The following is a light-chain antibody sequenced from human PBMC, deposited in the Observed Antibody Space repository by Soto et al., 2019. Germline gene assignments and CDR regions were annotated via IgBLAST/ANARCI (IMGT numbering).Light chain of an antibody. CDR3: VLYMGSGYVV. V-gene: IGLV8-61*01. CDR2: NTN. CDR1: SGSVSTSYY. Sequence: QAVVTQETSFSVSPGGTVTLTCGLSSGSVSTSYYPNWYQQTPGQAPRTLIYNTNIRSSGVPDRFSGSILGNKAALTITGAQADDESDYYCVLYMGSGYVVFGGGTKVTVL. J-gene: IGLJ2*01.